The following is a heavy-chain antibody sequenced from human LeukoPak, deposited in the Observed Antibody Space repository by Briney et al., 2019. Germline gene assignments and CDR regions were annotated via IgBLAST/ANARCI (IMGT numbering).Heavy chain of an antibody. J-gene: IGHJ5*02. D-gene: IGHD2-2*01. CDR1: GGSTSSSSYH. V-gene: IGHV4-39*01. CDR3: ARHFVSSRYQLGGNWFDP. CDR2: IYYSGST. Sequence: PSETLSLTCTVSGGSTSSSSYHWGWIRQPPGKGLEWIGIIYYSGSTYYNPSLKSRVTMSVDTSKNQFSLKLSSVTAADTAVYYCARHFVSSRYQLGGNWFDPWGQGTLVTVSS.